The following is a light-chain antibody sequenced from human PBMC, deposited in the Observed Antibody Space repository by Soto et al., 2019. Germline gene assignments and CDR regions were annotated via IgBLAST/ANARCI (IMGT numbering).Light chain of an antibody. Sequence: IQLTQSPSSLSASVGDRVTITCRASQGISSYLAWYQQKSGEAPKLLIYAASTLQSGVPSRFSGSGSGTDFTLTISSLQPEDFATYYCQQLNSYPLTFGGGTKVDIK. V-gene: IGKV1-9*01. CDR2: AAS. CDR3: QQLNSYPLT. CDR1: QGISSY. J-gene: IGKJ4*01.